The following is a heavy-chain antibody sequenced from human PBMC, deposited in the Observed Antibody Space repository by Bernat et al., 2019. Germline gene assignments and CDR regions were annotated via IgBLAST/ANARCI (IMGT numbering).Heavy chain of an antibody. Sequence: QVQLVQSGAEVKKPGSSVKVSCKASGVTFSSYAISWVRQAPGQGLEWMGGIIPMFGTANYAQKFQGRVTITADNSTNTAYMELSSPRSKDTAVYYCAMAWGSGAFDIWGQGTMVTVSS. D-gene: IGHD7-27*01. J-gene: IGHJ3*02. CDR3: AMAWGSGAFDI. CDR1: GVTFSSYA. V-gene: IGHV1-69*06. CDR2: IIPMFGTA.